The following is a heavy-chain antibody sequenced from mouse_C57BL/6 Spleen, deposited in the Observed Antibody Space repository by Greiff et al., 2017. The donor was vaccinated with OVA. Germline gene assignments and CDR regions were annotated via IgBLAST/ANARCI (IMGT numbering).Heavy chain of an antibody. V-gene: IGHV2-6*01. D-gene: IGHD2-3*01. J-gene: IGHJ4*01. CDR1: GFSLTSYG. Sequence: VQLVESGPGLVAPSQSLSITCTVSGFSLTSYGVDWVRQSPGKGLEWLGVIWGVGSTNYNSALKSRLSISKDNSKSQVFLKMNSLQTDDTAMYYCARRKSGDGYYVYYAMDYWGQGTSVTVSS. CDR3: ARRKSGDGYYVYYAMDY. CDR2: IWGVGST.